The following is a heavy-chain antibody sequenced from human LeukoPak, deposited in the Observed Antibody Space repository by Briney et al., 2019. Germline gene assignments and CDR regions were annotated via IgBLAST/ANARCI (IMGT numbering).Heavy chain of an antibody. J-gene: IGHJ4*02. D-gene: IGHD3-22*01. Sequence: GGSLRLSCAASGFTVSSNYMSWVRQAPGKGLEWVSHSSRGGETPYYADSVKGRFTISRDNARNSLYLQMNSLRAEDTAVYYCARGIAYYYDGSVVYFDYWGQGTLVTVSS. V-gene: IGHV3-11*01. CDR2: SSRGGETP. CDR1: GFTVSSNY. CDR3: ARGIAYYYDGSVVYFDY.